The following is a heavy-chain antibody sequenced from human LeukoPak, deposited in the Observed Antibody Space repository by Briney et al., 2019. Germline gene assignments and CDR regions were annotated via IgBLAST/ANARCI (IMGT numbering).Heavy chain of an antibody. J-gene: IGHJ5*02. V-gene: IGHV4-59*08. CDR1: GGSISNYY. D-gene: IGHD2-8*02. CDR2: ISYSGGT. CDR3: ARRVIMSATGVPDTWLDP. Sequence: PSETLSLTCTVSGGSISNYYWNWIRQPPGKGLEWVGHISYSGGTKYNPSLQSRVTISIDTSKNQFSLNLSSVTAAETAVYYCARRVIMSATGVPDTWLDPWGQGILVTVSS.